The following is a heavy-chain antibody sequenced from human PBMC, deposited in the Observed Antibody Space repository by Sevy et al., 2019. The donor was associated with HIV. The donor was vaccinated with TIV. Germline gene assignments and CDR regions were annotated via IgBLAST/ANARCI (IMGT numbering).Heavy chain of an antibody. V-gene: IGHV4-39*01. CDR2: IYYSGNT. J-gene: IGHJ4*02. D-gene: IGHD1-26*01. CDR3: ARHQRGGARDY. Sequence: SETLSLTCTVSGGSISSSSYYWGWIRQPPGKGLEWIGSIYYSGNTYYNPSLKSRVTISVDTSNNQFSLKLSSVTAADTAVYYCARHQRGGARDYWGQGTLVTVSS. CDR1: GGSISSSSYY.